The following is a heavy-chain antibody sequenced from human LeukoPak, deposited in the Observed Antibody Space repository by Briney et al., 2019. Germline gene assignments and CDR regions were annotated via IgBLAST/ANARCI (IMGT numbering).Heavy chain of an antibody. CDR1: GFTFSSYG. Sequence: PGGSLRLSCAASGFTFSSYGMHWVRQAPGKGLEWVAFIRYDGSNKYYADSVKGRFTISRDNAKNSLYLQMNSLRAEDTAVYYCARDRALRYFDWLSYMDVWGKGTTVTVSS. CDR3: ARDRALRYFDWLSYMDV. J-gene: IGHJ6*03. CDR2: IRYDGSNK. V-gene: IGHV3-30*02. D-gene: IGHD3-9*01.